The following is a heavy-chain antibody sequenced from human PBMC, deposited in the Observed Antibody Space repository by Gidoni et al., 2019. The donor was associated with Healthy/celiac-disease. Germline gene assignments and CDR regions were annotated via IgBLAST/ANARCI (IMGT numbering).Heavy chain of an antibody. D-gene: IGHD3-22*01. V-gene: IGHV4-39*07. CDR1: GGSISSSSYS. CDR3: ARNPYYYDSSGYYPPYYFDY. CDR2: IYYSGST. Sequence: QLQLQESGPGLVKPSETLSLTCTVSGGSISSSSYSWGWIRQPPGKGLEWIGSIYYSGSTYYNPSLKSRVTISVDTSKNQFSLKLSSVTAADTAVYYCARNPYYYDSSGYYPPYYFDYWGQGTLVTVSS. J-gene: IGHJ4*02.